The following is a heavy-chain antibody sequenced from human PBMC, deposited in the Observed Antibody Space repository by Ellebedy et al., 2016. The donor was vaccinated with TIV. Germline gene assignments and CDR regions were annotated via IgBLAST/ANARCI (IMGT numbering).Heavy chain of an antibody. Sequence: GESLKISCAASGFTFSSYAMSWVRQAPGKGLEWVSAISVSGGSTYYADSVKGRFTISRDNSKNTLYLQMNSLRAEDTAVYYCARGHNHYYYGMDVWGQGTTVTVSS. CDR1: GFTFSSYA. V-gene: IGHV3-23*01. CDR2: ISVSGGST. D-gene: IGHD1-14*01. J-gene: IGHJ6*02. CDR3: ARGHNHYYYGMDV.